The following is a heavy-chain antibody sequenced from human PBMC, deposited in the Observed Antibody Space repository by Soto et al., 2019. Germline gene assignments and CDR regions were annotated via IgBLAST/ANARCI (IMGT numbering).Heavy chain of an antibody. V-gene: IGHV4-59*01. CDR3: ARDPWYSSSWDDVYDI. CDR1: GGSISSYY. Sequence: LTYTVSGGSISSYYWSWIRQPPGKGLEWIGYIYYSGSTNYNPSLKSRVTISVDTSKNQFSLKLSSVNAADTAVYYCARDPWYSSSWDDVYDIWGPGTLVT. CDR2: IYYSGST. J-gene: IGHJ3*02. D-gene: IGHD6-13*01.